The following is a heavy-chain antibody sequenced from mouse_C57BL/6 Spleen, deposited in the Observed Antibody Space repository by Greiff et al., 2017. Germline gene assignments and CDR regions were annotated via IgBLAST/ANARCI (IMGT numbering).Heavy chain of an antibody. J-gene: IGHJ1*03. CDR1: GFSLTSYG. CDR2: IWSGGST. Sequence: VQLQQSGPGLVQPSQSLSITCTVSGFSLTSYGVHWVRQSPGKGLEWLGVIWSGGSTDYNAAFISKLSISKDNSKSQVFFKMNSLQADDTAVYXCARNMAYDYDGYFDVWGTGTTVTVSS. CDR3: ARNMAYDYDGYFDV. D-gene: IGHD2-4*01. V-gene: IGHV2-2*01.